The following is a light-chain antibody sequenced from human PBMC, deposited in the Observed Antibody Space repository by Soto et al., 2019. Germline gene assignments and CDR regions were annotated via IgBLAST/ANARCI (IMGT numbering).Light chain of an antibody. CDR1: HTIMTY. J-gene: IGKJ5*01. Sequence: DIQMTQSPSSLSASVGDEVTITCRASHTIMTYLNWYQLKPGKAPQLLIYEASSLESGVPSRFSGSGSGTEFTLTIGGLQPDDFATYYCQQFNSYPITFGQGTRLEIK. CDR3: QQFNSYPIT. CDR2: EAS. V-gene: IGKV1-5*01.